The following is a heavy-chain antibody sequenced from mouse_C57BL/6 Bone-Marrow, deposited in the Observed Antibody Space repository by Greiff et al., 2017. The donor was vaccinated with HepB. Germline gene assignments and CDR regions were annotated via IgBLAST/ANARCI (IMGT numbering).Heavy chain of an antibody. J-gene: IGHJ1*03. CDR3: ARSLDYYGSSPYWYFDV. Sequence: EVKLVESGGGLVQPGGSLSLSCAASGFTFTDYYMSWVRQPPGKALEWLGFIRNKANGYTTEYSASVKGRFTISRDNSQSILYLQMNALRAEDSATYYCARSLDYYGSSPYWYFDVWGTGTTVTVSS. CDR1: GFTFTDYY. V-gene: IGHV7-3*01. CDR2: IRNKANGYTT. D-gene: IGHD1-1*01.